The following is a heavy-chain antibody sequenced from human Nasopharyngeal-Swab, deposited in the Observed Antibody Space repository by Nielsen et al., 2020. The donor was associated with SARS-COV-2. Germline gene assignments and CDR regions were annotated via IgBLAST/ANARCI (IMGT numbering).Heavy chain of an antibody. CDR1: EITLSRHC. J-gene: IGHJ4*02. V-gene: IGHV3-48*02. CDR3: ARDVAIVGATLEN. D-gene: IGHD1-26*01. CDR2: LIFFSSTS. Sequence: GESLKISCAASEITLSRHCLPLVPPAPGKGLGWVSFLIFFSSTSYYADSVKGRFTISRDNPKNSLYLQMNSLRDEDTALYYCARDVAIVGATLENWGQGTLVTVSS.